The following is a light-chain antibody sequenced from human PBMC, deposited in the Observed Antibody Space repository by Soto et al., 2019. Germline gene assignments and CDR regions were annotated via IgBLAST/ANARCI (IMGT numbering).Light chain of an antibody. V-gene: IGKV3-20*01. CDR1: QSVSSN. CDR3: QQYGSAPLP. CDR2: GAS. J-gene: IGKJ4*01. Sequence: IVMTPSPATLSVSPDERAALSPRASQSVSSNLAWYQQKPGQAPRLLIYGASSRATGIPDRFSGSGSGTDFTLTISRLEPEDFAVYYCQQYGSAPLPFGRGTKVDIK.